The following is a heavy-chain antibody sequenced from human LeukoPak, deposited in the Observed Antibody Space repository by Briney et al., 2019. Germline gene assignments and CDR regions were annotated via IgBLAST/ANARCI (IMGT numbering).Heavy chain of an antibody. CDR2: INPSGGYT. V-gene: IGHV1-46*01. CDR3: ARDLGSDILTGYKKYYFDY. CDR1: GYTFTSYY. Sequence: ASVKVSCKASGYTFTSYYVHWVRQAPGQGLEWMGIINPSGGYTGYAQKFLGRVTMTRDTSTSTVYMELSSLRSEDTAVYYCARDLGSDILTGYKKYYFDYWGQGTLVTVSS. D-gene: IGHD3-9*01. J-gene: IGHJ4*02.